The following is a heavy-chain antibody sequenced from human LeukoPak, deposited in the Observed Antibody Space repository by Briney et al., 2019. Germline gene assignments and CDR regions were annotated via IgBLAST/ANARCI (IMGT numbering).Heavy chain of an antibody. Sequence: PGGSLRLSCAASGFTFSSYGMHWVRQAPGEGLDWVAFIGYDGSTKYYADSVRGRFTISRDNSKNTVYLHMNSPRAEDTAVYFCAKRGGMGTTKYYYFDYWGQGTLVTVSS. CDR2: IGYDGSTK. V-gene: IGHV3-30*02. CDR1: GFTFSSYG. D-gene: IGHD1-7*01. J-gene: IGHJ4*02. CDR3: AKRGGMGTTKYYYFDY.